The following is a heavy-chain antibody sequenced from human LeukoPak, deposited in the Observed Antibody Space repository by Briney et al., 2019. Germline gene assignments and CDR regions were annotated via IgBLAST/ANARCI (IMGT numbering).Heavy chain of an antibody. V-gene: IGHV3-23*01. D-gene: IGHD3-22*01. CDR1: GFTFSSYA. J-gene: IGHJ4*02. CDR2: ISGSGVST. Sequence: PGGSLRLSCAASGFTFSSYAMSWVRQAPGKGLEWVSVISGSGVSTYYADFVKGRFTISRDNSKNTLYLQMNSLRAEDTAVYYCSKAHYFDSSGYYYEYWGQGTRVTVSS. CDR3: SKAHYFDSSGYYYEY.